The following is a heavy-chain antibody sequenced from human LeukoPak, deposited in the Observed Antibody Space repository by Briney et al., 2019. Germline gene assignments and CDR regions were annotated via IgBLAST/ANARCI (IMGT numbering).Heavy chain of an antibody. V-gene: IGHV1-46*01. D-gene: IGHD1-14*01. CDR1: GYTFTSYY. CDR3: AREVMDNLRFDY. J-gene: IGHJ4*02. CDR2: INPSGGDT. Sequence: GASVTVSCKASGYTFTSYYMHWVRPAPGQGLEWMGIINPSGGDTSYAQKFQGRLTMTRDTSTNTVYMELTSLRSEDTAVYYCAREVMDNLRFDYWGQGTLVTVSS.